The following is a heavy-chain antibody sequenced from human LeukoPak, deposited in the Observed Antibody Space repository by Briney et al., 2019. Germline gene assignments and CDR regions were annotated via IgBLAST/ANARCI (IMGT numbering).Heavy chain of an antibody. CDR2: ITPMFGTA. D-gene: IGHD3-22*01. Sequence: GSSVKVSCKASGGTFSSYAITWVRQAPGQGLEWMGGITPMFGTANYAQKFQGRVTITADESTSTAYLELTSLRSEDTAIYYCARDAAIFDSSGYYFLWWGQGALVTVSS. J-gene: IGHJ4*02. CDR3: ARDAAIFDSSGYYFLW. CDR1: GGTFSSYA. V-gene: IGHV1-69*01.